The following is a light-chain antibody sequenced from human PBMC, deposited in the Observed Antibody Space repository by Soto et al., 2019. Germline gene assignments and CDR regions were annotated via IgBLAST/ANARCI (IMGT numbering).Light chain of an antibody. CDR2: GAS. J-gene: IGKJ1*01. CDR3: QQYNNWWT. Sequence: IVMTQSPATLSVSPGERATLSCSASQSFSSYLAWYQQKPGQAPRLLIYGASNRATGIPDRFSGSGSGTEFTLTISSLQSEDFAVYYCQQYNNWWTFGQGTKVDIK. V-gene: IGKV3D-15*01. CDR1: QSFSSY.